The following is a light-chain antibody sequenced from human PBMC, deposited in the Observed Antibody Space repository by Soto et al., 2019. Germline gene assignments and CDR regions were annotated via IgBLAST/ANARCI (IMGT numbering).Light chain of an antibody. V-gene: IGLV2-23*02. CDR2: EVT. J-gene: IGLJ1*01. CDR3: CSFADFTYV. Sequence: QSALTQPASVSGSPGQSITISCTGTSSDIGSYDLVSWYQQHPGTAPKLIIYEVTKRPSGVSTRFSGSKSGNTASLTISGLQAVDEADYYCCSFADFTYVFGTGTKVTRP. CDR1: SSDIGSYDL.